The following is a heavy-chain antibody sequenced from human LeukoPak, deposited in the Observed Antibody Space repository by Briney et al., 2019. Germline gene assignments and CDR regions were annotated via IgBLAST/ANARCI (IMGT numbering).Heavy chain of an antibody. D-gene: IGHD6-13*01. V-gene: IGHV4-34*01. CDR3: ARGVPEGFSSSWYGYNWFDP. Sequence: SETLSLTCAVYGGSFSGYYWSWIRQPPGKGLEWIGEINHSGSTNYNPSLKSRVTISVDTSKNQFSLKLSSVTAADTAVYYCARGVPEGFSSSWYGYNWFDPWGQGTLVTVSS. CDR2: INHSGST. CDR1: GGSFSGYY. J-gene: IGHJ5*02.